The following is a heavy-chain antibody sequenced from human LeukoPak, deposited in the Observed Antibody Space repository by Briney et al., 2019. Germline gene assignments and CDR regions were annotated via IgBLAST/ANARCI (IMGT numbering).Heavy chain of an antibody. CDR3: AKAARIGYSSSWYPDY. CDR2: ISGSGGST. J-gene: IGHJ4*02. CDR1: GFTFSSYA. V-gene: IGHV3-23*01. D-gene: IGHD6-13*01. Sequence: GGSLRLSCAASGFTFSSYAVSWVRQAPGKGLEWVSAISGSGGSTYYADSVKGRFTISRDNSKNTLYLQMNSLRAEDTAVYYCAKAARIGYSSSWYPDYWGQGTLVTVSS.